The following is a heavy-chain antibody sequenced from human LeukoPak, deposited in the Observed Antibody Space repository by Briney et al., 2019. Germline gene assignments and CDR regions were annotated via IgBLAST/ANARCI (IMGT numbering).Heavy chain of an antibody. CDR3: ARREQWLVGDDY. CDR2: ISAYNGNT. CDR1: GYTFTGYY. V-gene: IGHV1-18*04. J-gene: IGHJ4*02. D-gene: IGHD6-19*01. Sequence: ASVKVSCKASGYTFTGYYMHWVRQAPGQGLEWMGWISAYNGNTNYAQKLQGRVTMTTDTSTSTAYMELRSLRSDDTAVYYCARREQWLVGDDYWGQGTLVIVSS.